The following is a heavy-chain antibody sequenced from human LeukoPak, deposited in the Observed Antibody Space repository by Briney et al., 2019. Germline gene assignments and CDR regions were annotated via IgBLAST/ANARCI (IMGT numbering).Heavy chain of an antibody. CDR1: TYTFTSYG. D-gene: IGHD2-15*01. CDR2: ISAYNGNT. CDR3: ARPYCSGGSCHDYFDY. V-gene: IGHV1-18*01. J-gene: IGHJ4*02. Sequence: ASVKVSCKASTYTFTSYGASWVRQAPGQGLEWMGWISAYNGNTNYTQKFQGRVTMTTDTSTSTAYMELRSLRSDDTAVYYCARPYCSGGSCHDYFDYWGQGTLVTVSS.